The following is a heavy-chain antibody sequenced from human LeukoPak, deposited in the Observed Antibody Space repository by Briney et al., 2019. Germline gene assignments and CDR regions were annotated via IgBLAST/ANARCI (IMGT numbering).Heavy chain of an antibody. J-gene: IGHJ4*02. D-gene: IGHD3-22*01. Sequence: GGSLRLSCTASGFSFSSYWMSWVRQAPGKGLEWVANIKPDGSETTYVNSMKGRFTISRDNAKNSLYLQMNSLRAEDTAVYYCARDYGEYYYDSSGYYGGFDYWGQGTLVTVSS. CDR1: GFSFSSYW. V-gene: IGHV3-7*01. CDR3: ARDYGEYYYDSSGYYGGFDY. CDR2: IKPDGSET.